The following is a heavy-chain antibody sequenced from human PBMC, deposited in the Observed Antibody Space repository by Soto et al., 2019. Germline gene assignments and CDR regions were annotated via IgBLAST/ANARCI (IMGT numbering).Heavy chain of an antibody. CDR3: ARDLGGIADY. CDR2: IYHSGST. CDR1: GGSISSGGYS. V-gene: IGHV4-30-2*01. J-gene: IGHJ4*02. Sequence: SETLSLTCTVSGGSISSGGYSWSWIRQPPGKGLEWIGYIYHSGSTNYNPSLKSRVTISVDRSKSQFSLKLNSVTAADTAVYYCARDLGGIADYWGQGTLVTVSS. D-gene: IGHD2-21*01.